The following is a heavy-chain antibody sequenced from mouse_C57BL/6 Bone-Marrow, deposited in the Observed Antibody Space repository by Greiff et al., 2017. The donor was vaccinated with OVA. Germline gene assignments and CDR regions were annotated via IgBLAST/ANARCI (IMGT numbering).Heavy chain of an antibody. V-gene: IGHV5-4*01. Sequence: EVQLVESGGGLVKPGESLKLSCAASGFTFSSYAMSWVRQTPEKRLEWVATISDGGSYTYYPDNVKGRFTISRDNAKNNLYLQRSHLKSEDTAMYYCARAGCIYPAWFAYWGQGTLVTVSA. CDR3: ARAGCIYPAWFAY. CDR1: GFTFSSYA. J-gene: IGHJ3*01. D-gene: IGHD2-1*01. CDR2: ISDGGSYT.